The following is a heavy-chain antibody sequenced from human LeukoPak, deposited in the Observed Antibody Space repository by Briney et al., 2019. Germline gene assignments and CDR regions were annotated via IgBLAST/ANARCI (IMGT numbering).Heavy chain of an antibody. V-gene: IGHV1-8*01. CDR3: ARPISGYYYAFDY. Sequence: GASVTASCKASGYTFTSYDINWVRQAPGQGLGWMGWMNPNSGNTGYAQKFQGRVTMTRNTSISTAYMELSSLRSEDTAVYYCARPISGYYYAFDYWGQGTLVTVSS. CDR2: MNPNSGNT. CDR1: GYTFTSYD. J-gene: IGHJ4*02. D-gene: IGHD3-22*01.